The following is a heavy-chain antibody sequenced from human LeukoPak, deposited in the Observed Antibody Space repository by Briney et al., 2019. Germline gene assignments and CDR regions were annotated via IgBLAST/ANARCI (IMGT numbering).Heavy chain of an antibody. Sequence: GGSLRLSCAASGFTFDDYAMHWVRQAPGKGLEWVSLISWDGGSTYYADSVKGRFTISRDNSKNSLYLQMSSLRAEDTALYYCAKGPYYYDSSGYYNLDYWGQGTLVTVSS. D-gene: IGHD3-22*01. V-gene: IGHV3-43D*03. CDR3: AKGPYYYDSSGYYNLDY. CDR1: GFTFDDYA. J-gene: IGHJ4*02. CDR2: ISWDGGST.